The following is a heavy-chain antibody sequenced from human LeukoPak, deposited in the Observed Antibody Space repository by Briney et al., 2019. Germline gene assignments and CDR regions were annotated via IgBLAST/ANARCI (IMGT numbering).Heavy chain of an antibody. Sequence: ASVKVSCKASGYTFTSYGISWVRQAPGQGLEWMGWISAYNGNTNYAQKLQGRVTMTTDTSTSTAYMELRSLRSDDTAVYYCARGRWLQSWGYYGMDVWGQGTTVTVSS. CDR2: ISAYNGNT. CDR3: ARGRWLQSWGYYGMDV. V-gene: IGHV1-18*01. D-gene: IGHD5-24*01. CDR1: GYTFTSYG. J-gene: IGHJ6*02.